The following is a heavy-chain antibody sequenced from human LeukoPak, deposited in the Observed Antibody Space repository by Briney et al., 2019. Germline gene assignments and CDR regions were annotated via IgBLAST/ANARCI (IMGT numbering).Heavy chain of an antibody. CDR1: GFTFSSYE. V-gene: IGHV3-48*03. J-gene: IGHJ5*02. D-gene: IGHD4-17*01. CDR3: ANELENYGDYDPTPNWFDP. CDR2: ISSSGSAI. Sequence: GGSLRLSCAASGFTFSSYEMSWVRQAPGKGLEWVSYISSSGSAIYYADSVKGRFTISRDNSKNTLYLQMNSLRAEDTAVYYCANELENYGDYDPTPNWFDPWGQGTLVTVSS.